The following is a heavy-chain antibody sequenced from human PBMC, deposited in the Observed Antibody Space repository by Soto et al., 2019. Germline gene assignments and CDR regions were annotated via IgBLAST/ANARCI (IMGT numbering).Heavy chain of an antibody. D-gene: IGHD3-10*01. CDR3: ARGLYGSGSYYKNPYYYYGMDV. CDR1: GYTFTSYA. CDR2: INAGNGNT. J-gene: IGHJ6*02. Sequence: ASVKVSCKASGYTFTSYAMHWVRQAPGQRXEWMGWINAGNGNTKYSQKFQGRVTITRDTSASTAYMELSSLRSEDTAVYYCARGLYGSGSYYKNPYYYYGMDVWGQGTTVTVSS. V-gene: IGHV1-3*01.